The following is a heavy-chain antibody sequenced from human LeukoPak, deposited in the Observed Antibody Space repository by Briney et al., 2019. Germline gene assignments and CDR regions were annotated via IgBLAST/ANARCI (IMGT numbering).Heavy chain of an antibody. CDR1: GGSFSGYY. Sequence: SETLSLTCAVYGGSFSGYYWSWLRQPPGKGLEWIGEINHSGSTNYNPSLKSRVTISVDTSKNQFSLKLSSVTAADTAVYYCARISPPAEVWYYYYMDVWGKGTTVTISS. CDR3: ARISPPAEVWYYYYMDV. V-gene: IGHV4-34*01. D-gene: IGHD3-16*01. J-gene: IGHJ6*03. CDR2: INHSGST.